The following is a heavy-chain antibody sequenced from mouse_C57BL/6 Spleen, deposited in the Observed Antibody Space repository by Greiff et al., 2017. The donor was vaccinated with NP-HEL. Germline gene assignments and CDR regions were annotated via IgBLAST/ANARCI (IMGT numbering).Heavy chain of an antibody. D-gene: IGHD2-4*01. V-gene: IGHV1-55*01. CDR1: GYTFTSYW. CDR2: IYPGSGST. J-gene: IGHJ3*01. CDR3: ARCCYDYLAWFAD. Sequence: QVQLQQPGAELVKPGASVKMSCKASGYTFTSYWITWVKQRPGQGLEWIGDIYPGSGSTNYNEKFKSKATLTVDTSSSTAYMQLSSLTSEDSAVYYCARCCYDYLAWFADWGQGTLVTVSA.